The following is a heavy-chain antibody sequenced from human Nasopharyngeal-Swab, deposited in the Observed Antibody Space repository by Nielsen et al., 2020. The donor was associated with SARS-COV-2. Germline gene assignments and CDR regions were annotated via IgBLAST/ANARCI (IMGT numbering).Heavy chain of an antibody. CDR3: ARVWQDFYNWFDP. J-gene: IGHJ5*02. Sequence: WIRQPPGKGLEWIGEIYHSGSTNYNPSLKSRVTISVDTSKNQFSLKLSSVTAADTAVYYCARVWQDFYNWFDPWGQGTLVTISS. V-gene: IGHV4-34*13. CDR2: IYHSGST. D-gene: IGHD2/OR15-2a*01.